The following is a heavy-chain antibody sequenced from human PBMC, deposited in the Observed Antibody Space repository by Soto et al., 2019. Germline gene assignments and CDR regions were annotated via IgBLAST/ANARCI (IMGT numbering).Heavy chain of an antibody. CDR1: GGSVSSGSYY. D-gene: IGHD3-22*01. J-gene: IGHJ5*02. V-gene: IGHV4-61*01. CDR2: IYYSGST. CDR3: ARDHYYYDSSGYPLNWFVP. Sequence: SETLSLTCTVSGGSVSSGSYYWSWIRQPPGKGLEWIGYIYYSGSTNYNPSLKSRVTISVDTSKNQFSLKLSSVTAADTAVYYCARDHYYYDSSGYPLNWFVPWGQGTLVTVSS.